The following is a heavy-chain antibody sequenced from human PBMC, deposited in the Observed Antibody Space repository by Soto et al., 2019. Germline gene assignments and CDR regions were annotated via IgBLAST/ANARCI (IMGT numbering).Heavy chain of an antibody. V-gene: IGHV4-59*01. Sequence: SETLSLTCTVSGGSISSYYWSWIRQPPGKGLEWIGYIYYSGSTNYNPSLKSRVTISVDTSKNQFSLKLSSVTAADTAVYYCARSREAKYYYYMDVWGKGTTVTVSS. CDR2: IYYSGST. CDR3: ARSREAKYYYYMDV. J-gene: IGHJ6*03. CDR1: GGSISSYY.